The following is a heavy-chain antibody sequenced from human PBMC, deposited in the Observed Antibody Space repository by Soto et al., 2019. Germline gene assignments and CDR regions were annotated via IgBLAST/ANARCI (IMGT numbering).Heavy chain of an antibody. CDR1: GFTFSSYG. V-gene: IGHV3-30*18. D-gene: IGHD2-2*01. CDR2: ISDTGSSH. J-gene: IGHJ4*02. CDR3: AKDRGGDCPDNSCYFGADY. Sequence: VGSLRLSCVGSGFTFSSYGMHWVRQAPGKGLECVAVISDTGSSHYYAASVEGRFTISRENSKNTLSLHMDRLRVEDTAVYYCAKDRGGDCPDNSCYFGADYWGQGTPVTVSS.